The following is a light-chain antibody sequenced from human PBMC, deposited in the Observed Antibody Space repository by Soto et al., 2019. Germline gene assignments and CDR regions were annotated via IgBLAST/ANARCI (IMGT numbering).Light chain of an antibody. CDR1: QSVSSSY. Sequence: EFVLTQSPATVSLSAGERATHSCRAIQSVSSSYLAWYQQKPGQTPRLLIYGASTRATGIPARCSGSGSGTEFTLTISSLQSEDFAVYYCQHYNDWPQITYGQGTRLEIK. CDR3: QHYNDWPQIT. J-gene: IGKJ5*01. CDR2: GAS. V-gene: IGKV3-15*01.